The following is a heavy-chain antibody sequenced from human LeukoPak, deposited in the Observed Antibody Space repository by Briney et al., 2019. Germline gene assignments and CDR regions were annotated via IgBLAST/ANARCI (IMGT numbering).Heavy chain of an antibody. CDR1: GGSISSSIYY. CDR2: IYYSGRT. D-gene: IGHD5-18*01. CDR3: ARTPTAMAAYYFDY. V-gene: IGHV4-39*02. J-gene: IGHJ4*02. Sequence: SETLSLTCTVSGGSISSSIYYWGWIRQPPGKGLEWIGSIYYSGRTYYNPSLKSRVTISVDTSKNHFSLKLSSVTAADTAVYYCARTPTAMAAYYFDYWGQGTLVTVSS.